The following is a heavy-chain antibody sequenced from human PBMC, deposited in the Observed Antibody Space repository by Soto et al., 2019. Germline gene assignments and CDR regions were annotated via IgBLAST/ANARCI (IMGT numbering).Heavy chain of an antibody. CDR1: GGTFSTYT. J-gene: IGHJ5*02. D-gene: IGHD3-22*01. CDR2: IIPMFVTT. V-gene: IGHV1-69*12. CDR3: TRDLYYFDSSAYYGHNWFDP. Sequence: QVQLVQSGAEVKKPGSSVKVSCKASGGTFSTYTMSWLRQAPGQGLEWMGGIIPMFVTTTYAENFQGRVTITADESTSTAYIELTSLRSEDTAVYYCTRDLYYFDSSAYYGHNWFDPWGQGTRVTVSS.